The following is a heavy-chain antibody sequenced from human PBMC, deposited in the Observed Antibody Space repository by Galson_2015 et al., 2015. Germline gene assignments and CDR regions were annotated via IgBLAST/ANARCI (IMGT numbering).Heavy chain of an antibody. J-gene: IGHJ4*02. CDR1: GYTFTGYY. Sequence: SVKVSCKASGYTFTGYYIHWVRQAPGQGLEWMGRINPSSGVPNYAQKFQGRVTMTRDTPISTAYMELRRLRSDDTAVYYCVRSHSPTVIKTLDYWGQGTPVTVSS. CDR3: VRSHSPTVIKTLDY. CDR2: INPSSGVP. D-gene: IGHD4-17*01. V-gene: IGHV1-2*06.